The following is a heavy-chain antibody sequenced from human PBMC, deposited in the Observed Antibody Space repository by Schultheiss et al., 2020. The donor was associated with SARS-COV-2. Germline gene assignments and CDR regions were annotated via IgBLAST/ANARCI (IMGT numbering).Heavy chain of an antibody. Sequence: ASVKVSCKASGYTFTSYGISWVRQAPGQGLEWMGWISTFNGNTNYAQKFQGRVIMTTDTSTTTAYMELKTLRSDDTAVYYCASWGPAYCSGGSCYPVFDYWGQGTLVTVSS. V-gene: IGHV1-18*04. D-gene: IGHD2-15*01. CDR3: ASWGPAYCSGGSCYPVFDY. J-gene: IGHJ4*02. CDR1: GYTFTSYG. CDR2: ISTFNGNT.